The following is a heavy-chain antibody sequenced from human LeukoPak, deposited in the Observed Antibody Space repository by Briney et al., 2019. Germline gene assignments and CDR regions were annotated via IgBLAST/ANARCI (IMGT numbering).Heavy chain of an antibody. CDR2: LYHGGGT. D-gene: IGHD4-17*01. Sequence: SETLSLTCTVSGGSISSHFWSWSRQPPGKGLECIGYLYHGGGTNYNPPLTSRVTISLDTSKTQFSLKLSSVTAADTAVYYCAGHWSTVTPSYRFAYGGQGSLVIVS. V-gene: IGHV4-59*08. CDR1: GGSISSHF. CDR3: AGHWSTVTPSYRFAY. J-gene: IGHJ4*02.